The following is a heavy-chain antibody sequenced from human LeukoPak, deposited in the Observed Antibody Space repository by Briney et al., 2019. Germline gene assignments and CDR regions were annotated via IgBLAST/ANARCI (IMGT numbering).Heavy chain of an antibody. D-gene: IGHD6-6*01. CDR1: GGSISSYY. J-gene: IGHJ5*02. V-gene: IGHV4-4*07. CDR2: IYTSGST. Sequence: PSETLSLTCTVSGGSISSYYWSWIRQPAGKGLEWIGRIYTSGSTNYNPSLKSRVTMSVDTSKNQFSLKLSSVTAADTAVYYCARGKKYSSSFKGLSWFDPWGQGTLVTVSS. CDR3: ARGKKYSSSFKGLSWFDP.